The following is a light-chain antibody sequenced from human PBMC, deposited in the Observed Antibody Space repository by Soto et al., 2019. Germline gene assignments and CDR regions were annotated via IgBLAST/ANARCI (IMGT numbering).Light chain of an antibody. J-gene: IGLJ1*01. CDR3: CSYAGSSTYV. CDR1: SSDVGRYNL. V-gene: IGLV2-23*02. CDR2: EVS. Sequence: QSVLTQPASLSGSPGQSITISCPGTSSDVGRYNLVSWYQQHPGKAPQLMIYEVSKRPSGVSNRFSGSKSGNTASLTISGLQAEDEADYYCCSYAGSSTYVFGTGTKVTVL.